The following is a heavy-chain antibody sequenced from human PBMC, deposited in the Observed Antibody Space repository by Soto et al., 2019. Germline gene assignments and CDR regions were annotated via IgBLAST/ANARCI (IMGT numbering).Heavy chain of an antibody. Sequence: GESLKISCKASGYSLNTYWIGLVRPLPGKGLEWMGIIYPDDSDTRYSPSFQGQVTISADKSFTTVYLQWNSLKASDTAIYYCARPGYYDSSGFFNFDHWGQGTLVTVSS. CDR1: GYSLNTYW. V-gene: IGHV5-51*01. J-gene: IGHJ4*02. CDR2: IYPDDSDT. D-gene: IGHD3-22*01. CDR3: ARPGYYDSSGFFNFDH.